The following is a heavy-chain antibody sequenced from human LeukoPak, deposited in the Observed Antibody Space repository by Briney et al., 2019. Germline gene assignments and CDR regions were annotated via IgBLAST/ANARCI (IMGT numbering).Heavy chain of an antibody. CDR1: GFTFISYW. CDR3: ARVITVYNDYEEVAESFQH. J-gene: IGHJ1*01. V-gene: IGHV3-7*01. CDR2: IKQDGSEK. D-gene: IGHD4-17*01. Sequence: PGGSLRLSCVASGFTFISYWMSWVRQAPGKGLEWVANIKQDGSEKYYVDSMEGRFTISRDNAKNSLYLQMNSLRAEDTAVYFCARVITVYNDYEEVAESFQHWGQGTLVTVSS.